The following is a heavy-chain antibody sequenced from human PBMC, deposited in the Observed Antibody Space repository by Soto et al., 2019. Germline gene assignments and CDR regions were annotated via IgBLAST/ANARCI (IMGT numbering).Heavy chain of an antibody. CDR1: AGSISHYF. V-gene: IGHV4-59*01. CDR2: IYYTGST. CDR3: AIYPWHADHPDIHAV. D-gene: IGHD5-12*01. J-gene: IGHJ6*03. Sequence: SETLSLPCTVSAGSISHYFWNWIRQPPGKRLEWIGYIYYTGSTNYNPSLQSRVTISVDTSKNQFALKLSSVTAADTAVYYCAIYPWHADHPDIHAVWGRRTSV.